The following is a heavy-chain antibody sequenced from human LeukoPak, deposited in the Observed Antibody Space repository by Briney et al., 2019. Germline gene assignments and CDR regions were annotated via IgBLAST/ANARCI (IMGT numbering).Heavy chain of an antibody. CDR2: INWNGGST. Sequence: GGSLRLSCAASGFTFDDYGMSWVRQAPGKGLEWVSGINWNGGSTGYADSVKGRFTISRDNAKNSLYLQMNSLRAEDTAVYYCARVRVVAATQDAFDIWGQGTMVTVSS. D-gene: IGHD2-15*01. J-gene: IGHJ3*02. CDR3: ARVRVVAATQDAFDI. CDR1: GFTFDDYG. V-gene: IGHV3-20*04.